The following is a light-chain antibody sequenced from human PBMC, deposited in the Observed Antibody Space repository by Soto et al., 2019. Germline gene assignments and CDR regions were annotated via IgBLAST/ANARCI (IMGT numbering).Light chain of an antibody. CDR3: QQYNNWPPPRT. CDR1: QSVSSN. Sequence: EIVMTQSPATLSVSPGERATLSCRASQSVSSNLAWYQQKPGQAPRLLIYGASTRATGIPARFSGSGSGTEFTLIISRLQSEDFAVYYCQQYNNWPPPRTFGGGTKVEIK. CDR2: GAS. J-gene: IGKJ4*01. V-gene: IGKV3-15*01.